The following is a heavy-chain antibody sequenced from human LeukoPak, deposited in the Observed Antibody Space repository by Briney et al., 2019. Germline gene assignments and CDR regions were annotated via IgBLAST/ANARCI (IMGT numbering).Heavy chain of an antibody. CDR1: GGSISSYY. CDR2: IYTSGST. V-gene: IGHV4-4*07. Sequence: SETLSLTCTVSGGSISSYYWSWIRQPAGKGLEWIGRIYTSGSTNYNPSLKSRVTMSVDTSKNQCTLKLSSVTAADTAVYYCARGLMVYAISWFDPWGQGTLVTVSS. J-gene: IGHJ5*02. CDR3: ARGLMVYAISWFDP. D-gene: IGHD2-8*01.